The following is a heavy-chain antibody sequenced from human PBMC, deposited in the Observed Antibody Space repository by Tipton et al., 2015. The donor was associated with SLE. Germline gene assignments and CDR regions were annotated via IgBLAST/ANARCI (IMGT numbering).Heavy chain of an antibody. CDR1: GFTFSSYA. J-gene: IGHJ4*02. D-gene: IGHD3-3*02. CDR3: AKGESGRIFGVVTPFDY. V-gene: IGHV3-23*01. CDR2: ISGSGGST. Sequence: LRLSCAASGFTFSSYAMSWVRQAPGKGLEWVSAISGSGGSTYYADSVKGRFTISRDNSKNTLYLQMNSLRAEDTAVYYCAKGESGRIFGVVTPFDYWGQGTLVTVSS.